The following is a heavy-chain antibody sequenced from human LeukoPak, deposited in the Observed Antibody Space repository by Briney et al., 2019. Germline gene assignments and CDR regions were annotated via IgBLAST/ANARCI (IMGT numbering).Heavy chain of an antibody. CDR1: GGSISSVPYY. CDR3: ARDWSKVFDY. CDR2: IYYGENT. J-gene: IGHJ4*02. V-gene: IGHV4-39*01. Sequence: SETLSLTCTVSGGSISSVPYYWRWTRQPPGKVLEWIGNIYYGENTYYNPSLKSRVTISIDTSRNQFYLKLSSLTAADTAVYYCARDWSKVFDYWGQGTLVTVSS. D-gene: IGHD3-3*01.